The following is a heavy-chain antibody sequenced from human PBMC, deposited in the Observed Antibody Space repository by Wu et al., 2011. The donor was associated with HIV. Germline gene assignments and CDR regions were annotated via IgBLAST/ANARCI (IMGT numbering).Heavy chain of an antibody. Sequence: QVQLVQSGAEVKKPGASVKVSCKASGYTFTSYGISWVRQAPGQGLEWMGWISAYNGDTNYAQKLQGRVTMTTDTSTSTAYMELRSLRSDDTAVYYCARDYSSGWYTAPWGNWLDPWGQGTLVTVSS. CDR1: GYTFTSYG. J-gene: IGHJ5*02. CDR3: ARDYSSGWYTAPWGNWLDP. CDR2: ISAYNGDT. V-gene: IGHV1-18*01. D-gene: IGHD6-19*01.